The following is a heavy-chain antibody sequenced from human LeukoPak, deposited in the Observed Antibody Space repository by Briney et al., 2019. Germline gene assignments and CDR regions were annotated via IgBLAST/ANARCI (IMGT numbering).Heavy chain of an antibody. CDR1: GFTFSSYG. CDR3: AGVGGYLEC. CDR2: ISSSSSSI. Sequence: GGSLRLSCAASGFTFSSYGMNWVRQAPGKGLEWVSYISSSSSSIYYAESVKGRFTISRDNAKNSLYLQMNSLRAEDTAVYYCAGVGGYLECWGQGTLVTVSS. V-gene: IGHV3-48*01. D-gene: IGHD2-15*01. J-gene: IGHJ4*02.